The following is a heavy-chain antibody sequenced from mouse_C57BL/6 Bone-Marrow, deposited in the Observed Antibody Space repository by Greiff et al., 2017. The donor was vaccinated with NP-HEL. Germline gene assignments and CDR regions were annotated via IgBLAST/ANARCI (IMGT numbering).Heavy chain of an antibody. J-gene: IGHJ3*01. CDR3: ARRGAY. CDR2: ISGGGGNT. V-gene: IGHV5-9*01. CDR1: GFTFSSYT. Sequence: EVMLVESGGGLVKPGGSLKLSCAASGFTFSSYTMSWVRQTPEKRLEWVATISGGGGNTYYPDSVKGRVTISRDNATNTLYLQMSSLRSEDTALYYCARRGAYWGQGTLVTVSA.